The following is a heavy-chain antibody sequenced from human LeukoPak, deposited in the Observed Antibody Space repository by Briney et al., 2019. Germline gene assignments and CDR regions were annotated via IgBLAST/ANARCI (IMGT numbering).Heavy chain of an antibody. D-gene: IGHD2-21*02. CDR3: ARELLFSWFVP. J-gene: IGHJ5*02. V-gene: IGHV4-31*03. Sequence: PSQTLSLTCTVPGGSITSGGYDWCWIRQHPGKGLEWIGYIYYSGSTYYNPSLKSRVTISVDTSKNQFSLKLSSVTAAYTAVYYCARELLFSWFVPGGRGTLVTVSS. CDR1: GGSITSGGYD. CDR2: IYYSGST.